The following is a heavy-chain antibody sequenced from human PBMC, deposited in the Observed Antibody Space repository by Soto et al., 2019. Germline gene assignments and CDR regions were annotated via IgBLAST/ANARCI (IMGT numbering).Heavy chain of an antibody. CDR1: GYTFTSYY. J-gene: IGHJ4*02. Sequence: ASVKVSCKASGYTFTSYYMHWVRQAPGQGLEWMGIINPSGGGTSYAQKFQGRATMTRDTTTSTVYMELSSLRSEDTAVYYCAREEHSYGRTFDYWGQGTLVTVSS. CDR2: INPSGGGT. V-gene: IGHV1-46*03. CDR3: AREEHSYGRTFDY. D-gene: IGHD5-18*01.